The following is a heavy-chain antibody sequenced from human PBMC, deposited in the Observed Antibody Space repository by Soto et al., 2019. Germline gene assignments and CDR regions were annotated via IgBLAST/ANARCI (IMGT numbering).Heavy chain of an antibody. CDR2: ISYDGSNK. CDR3: ARDRYYDSSGPFDY. J-gene: IGHJ4*02. D-gene: IGHD3-22*01. Sequence: LRLSCAASGFTFSSYAMHWVRQAPGKGLEWVAVISYDGSNKYYADSVKGRFTISRDNSKNTLYLQMNSLRAEDTAVYYCARDRYYDSSGPFDYWGQGTLVTVSS. CDR1: GFTFSSYA. V-gene: IGHV3-30-3*01.